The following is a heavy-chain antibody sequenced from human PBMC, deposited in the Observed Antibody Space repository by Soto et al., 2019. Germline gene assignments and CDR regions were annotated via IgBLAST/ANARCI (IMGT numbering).Heavy chain of an antibody. CDR3: ARENKDVNKSTNLTSGFHGMDV. V-gene: IGHV3-21*01. J-gene: IGHJ6*02. D-gene: IGHD2-2*01. CDR2: ISTSSSFI. CDR1: AFTFRSHS. Sequence: GGSLRLSCEGSAFTFRSHSMNWVRQAPGRGLEWVASISTSSSFIYYGDSVRGRFIISRDNAKNSLDLQMDSLRVEDTAVYYCARENKDVNKSTNLTSGFHGMDVWGQGIRVAVSS.